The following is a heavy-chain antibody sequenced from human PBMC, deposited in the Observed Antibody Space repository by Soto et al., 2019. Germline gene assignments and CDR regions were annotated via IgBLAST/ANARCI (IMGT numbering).Heavy chain of an antibody. CDR3: AKQYSSSWYYYYYGMDV. J-gene: IGHJ6*02. CDR1: GFTFDDYA. CDR2: ISGDGGST. D-gene: IGHD6-13*01. Sequence: GGSLRLSCAASGFTFDDYAMHWVRQAPGKGLEWVSLISGDGGSTYYADSVKGRFTISRDNSKNSLYLQMNSLRTEDTALYYCAKQYSSSWYYYYYGMDVWGQGTTVTVSS. V-gene: IGHV3-43*02.